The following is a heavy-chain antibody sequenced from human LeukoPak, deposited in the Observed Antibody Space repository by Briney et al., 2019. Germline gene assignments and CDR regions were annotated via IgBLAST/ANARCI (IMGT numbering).Heavy chain of an antibody. CDR2: IVVGSGNT. CDR1: GFTFTSSA. CDR3: AAEKYYGSGSPLDV. Sequence: SVKVSCKASGFTFTSSAMQWVRQARGQRLEWIGWIVVGSGNTNYAQKFQERVTITRDMSTSTAYMELSSLRSEDAAVYYCAAEKYYGSGSPLDVWGKGTTVTISS. V-gene: IGHV1-58*02. J-gene: IGHJ6*04. D-gene: IGHD3-10*01.